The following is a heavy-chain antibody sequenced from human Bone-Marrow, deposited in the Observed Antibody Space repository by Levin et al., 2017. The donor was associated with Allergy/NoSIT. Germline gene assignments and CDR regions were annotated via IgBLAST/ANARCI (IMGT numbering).Heavy chain of an antibody. CDR2: LYSDDNT. D-gene: IGHD2-21*01. CDR3: AIACIRSPSNDAFDI. Sequence: GESLKISCAASGFTVSGHYISWVRQAPSKGLEWISLLYSDDNTYYTDSVKGRFTISRDNSKNTLYLQMNSLRAEDTAVYYCAIACIRSPSNDAFDIWGLGTVVSVSS. V-gene: IGHV3-66*01. J-gene: IGHJ3*02. CDR1: GFTVSGHY.